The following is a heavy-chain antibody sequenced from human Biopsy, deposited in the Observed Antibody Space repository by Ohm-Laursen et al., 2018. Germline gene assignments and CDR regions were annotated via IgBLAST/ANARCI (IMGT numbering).Heavy chain of an antibody. CDR2: IFNSANT. J-gene: IGHJ5*02. D-gene: IGHD3-22*01. CDR1: GVSINGGRYY. V-gene: IGHV4-31*01. Sequence: TLSLTCTASGVSINGGRYYWNWIRHHPGKGLEWIGNIFNSANTYYNPSLKNLITISGDTSKNQSSLKLNSVTAADTAVYYCARGDYFDSNGYFWFDPWGQGTLVTVSS. CDR3: ARGDYFDSNGYFWFDP.